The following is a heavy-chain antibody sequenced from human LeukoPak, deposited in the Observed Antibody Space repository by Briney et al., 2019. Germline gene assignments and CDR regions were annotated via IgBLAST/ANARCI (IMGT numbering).Heavy chain of an antibody. CDR3: AREEAYCGGDCSRKTNYYYYYMDV. CDR2: IYSGGST. J-gene: IGHJ6*03. D-gene: IGHD2-21*02. V-gene: IGHV3-66*02. Sequence: GGYLRLSCAASGFTVSSNYMSWVRQAPGKGLEWVSVIYSGGSTYYADSVKGRFTISRDNSKNTLYLQMNSLRAEDTAVYYCAREEAYCGGDCSRKTNYYYYYMDVWGKGTTVTVSS. CDR1: GFTVSSNY.